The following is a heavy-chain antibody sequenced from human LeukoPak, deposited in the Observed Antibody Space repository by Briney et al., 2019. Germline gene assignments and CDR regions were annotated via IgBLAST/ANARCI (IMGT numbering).Heavy chain of an antibody. Sequence: GGSLRLSCADSGFTFSRSGMHWVRQAPGKGLEWVAVTSFDGYNKNYADSVKGRFTISRDDSNNTLYLQMNSLRGEDTAVYFCAKGNYGDSPLDPWGQGTLVIVSS. CDR1: GFTFSRSG. V-gene: IGHV3-30*18. J-gene: IGHJ5*02. CDR3: AKGNYGDSPLDP. CDR2: TSFDGYNK. D-gene: IGHD2-21*02.